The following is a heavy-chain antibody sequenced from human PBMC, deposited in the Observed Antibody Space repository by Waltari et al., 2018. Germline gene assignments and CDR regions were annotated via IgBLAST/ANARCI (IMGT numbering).Heavy chain of an antibody. CDR1: GFNVSNNY. CDR3: ARGAPRD. CDR2: IYSGGTT. Sequence: EVQLVESGGGLMQPGGSLGLSWSASGFNVSNNYMSWVRQAPGKGLEWVSVIYSGGTTHYADSVKGRFTISRDNSKNTLYLQMNSLRAEDTAVYYCARGAPRDWGQGTLVTVSS. J-gene: IGHJ4*02. V-gene: IGHV3-53*01.